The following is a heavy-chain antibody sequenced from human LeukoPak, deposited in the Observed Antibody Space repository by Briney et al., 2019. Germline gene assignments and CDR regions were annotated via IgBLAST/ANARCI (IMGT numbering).Heavy chain of an antibody. J-gene: IGHJ6*03. V-gene: IGHV1-18*01. CDR1: GYTFTSYG. D-gene: IGHD5-18*01. CDR2: ISAYNGNT. Sequence: ASAKVSCKASGYTFTSYGISWVRQAPGQGLEWMGWISAYNGNTNYAQKLQGRVTMTTDTSTSTAYMELRSLRSDDTAVYYCARAYVDTAMVAGYYYMDVWGKGTTVTVSS. CDR3: ARAYVDTAMVAGYYYMDV.